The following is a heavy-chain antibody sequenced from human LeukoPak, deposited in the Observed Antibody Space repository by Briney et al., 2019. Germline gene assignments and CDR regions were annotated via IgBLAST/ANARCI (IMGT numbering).Heavy chain of an antibody. CDR2: ISGHNDNT. CDR3: ARGFLGPATIAAY. D-gene: IGHD2-2*02. CDR1: GYTFTNHG. Sequence: ASVMVSCKASGYTFTNHGISWVRQAPGQGLEWMGWISGHNDNTNYAQKFQDRVTMTTDTSTTTVYMELRGLRSDDTAVYYCARGFLGPATIAAYWGQGTRVTVSS. V-gene: IGHV1-18*01. J-gene: IGHJ4*02.